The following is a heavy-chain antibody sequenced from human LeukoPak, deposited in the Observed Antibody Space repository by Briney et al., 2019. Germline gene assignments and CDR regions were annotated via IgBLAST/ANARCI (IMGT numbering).Heavy chain of an antibody. CDR3: ASSRTGYSSGDSCYVWFDP. Sequence: ASVKVSCKASGYTFTGYYMHWVRQAPGQGLEWMGWINPNSGGTNYAQKFQGRVTMTRDTSISTAYMELSRLRSDDTAVYYCASSRTGYSSGDSCYVWFDPWGQGTLVTVSS. CDR1: GYTFTGYY. J-gene: IGHJ5*02. D-gene: IGHD2-15*01. V-gene: IGHV1-2*02. CDR2: INPNSGGT.